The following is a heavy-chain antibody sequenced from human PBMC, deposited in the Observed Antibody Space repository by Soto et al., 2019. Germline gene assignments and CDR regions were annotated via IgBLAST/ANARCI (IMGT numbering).Heavy chain of an antibody. CDR3: AKAIEQWLIRGASGYYGMDV. V-gene: IGHV3-23*01. J-gene: IGHJ6*02. D-gene: IGHD6-19*01. CDR1: GFSFSRYA. Sequence: GGSLRLSCAASGFSFSRYAMSWVRQAPGKGLEWVSSIRDSGSSTYYVDSVKGRFIISRDDSKSTLYLQMGSLRAEDTAIYYCAKAIEQWLIRGASGYYGMDVWGQGITVTVSS. CDR2: IRDSGSST.